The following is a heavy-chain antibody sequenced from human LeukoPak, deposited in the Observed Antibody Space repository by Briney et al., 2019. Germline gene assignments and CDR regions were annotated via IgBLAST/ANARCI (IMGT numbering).Heavy chain of an antibody. D-gene: IGHD6-19*01. V-gene: IGHV4-59*01. CDR1: GGSISSYY. Sequence: PSETLSLTCTVSGGSISSYYWSWTRQPPGKGLEWIGYIYYSGSTNYNPSLKSRVTISVDTSKNQFSLKLSSVTAADTAVYYCARTKGEQWLTTQGYDAFDIWGQGTMVTVSS. CDR3: ARTKGEQWLTTQGYDAFDI. J-gene: IGHJ3*02. CDR2: IYYSGST.